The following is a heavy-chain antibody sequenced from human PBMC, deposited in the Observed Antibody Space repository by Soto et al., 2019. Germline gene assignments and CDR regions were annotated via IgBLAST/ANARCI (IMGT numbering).Heavy chain of an antibody. CDR3: ARERSAAGAGWFDP. CDR1: GYTFTSYD. CDR2: MNPNSGNT. J-gene: IGHJ5*02. Sequence: QVQLVQSGAEVKKPGASVKVSCKASGYTFTSYDINWVRQATGQGLEWMGWMNPNSGNTDYAQKFQGRVTMTRNTSISKDYMELSSLRSEDTAVYYCARERSAAGAGWFDPWGQGTLVTVSS. D-gene: IGHD6-13*01. V-gene: IGHV1-8*01.